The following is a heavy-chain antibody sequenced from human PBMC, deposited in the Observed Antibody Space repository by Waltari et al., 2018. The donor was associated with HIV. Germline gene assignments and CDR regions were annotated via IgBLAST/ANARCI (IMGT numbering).Heavy chain of an antibody. V-gene: IGHV4-39*01. D-gene: IGHD3-22*01. CDR1: GGSISSSSYY. J-gene: IGHJ4*02. CDR2: IYYSGST. CDR3: ARRDVSGSSGYYYVGDY. Sequence: QLQLQESGPGLVKPSETLSLTCTVSGGSISSSSYYWGWIRQPPGKGLEWIGSIYYSGSTYYNPSLKSRVTISVDTSKNQFSLKLSSVTAADTAVYYCARRDVSGSSGYYYVGDYWGQGTLVTVSS.